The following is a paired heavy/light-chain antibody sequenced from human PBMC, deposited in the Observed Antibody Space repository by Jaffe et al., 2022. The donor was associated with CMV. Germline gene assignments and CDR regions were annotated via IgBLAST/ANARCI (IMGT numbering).Heavy chain of an antibody. CDR2: IDNSGST. CDR3: AAESLEADSGDY. CDR1: GGSISSYY. D-gene: IGHD2-15*01. Sequence: QVQLQESGPGLVKPSETLSLTCSVSGGSISSYYWSWIRQPPGKGLEWIGYIDNSGSTNYNPSLKSRVTISLDTSKKQFSLKVNSVTAADTAVYYCAAESLEADSGDYWGQGTLVTVSS. J-gene: IGHJ4*02. V-gene: IGHV4-59*08.
Light chain of an antibody. Sequence: DVVMTQSPLSLAVTLGQPASISCRSSQSLVDSDGNTFLNWFHARPGQSPRRLIYKVSNRDSGAPDRFSGSGSGTDFTLKISRVEAEDVGVYYCMQGLHWPYTFGQGTKLEIK. CDR3: MQGLHWPYT. CDR2: KVS. CDR1: QSLVDSDGNTF. J-gene: IGKJ2*01. V-gene: IGKV2-30*01.